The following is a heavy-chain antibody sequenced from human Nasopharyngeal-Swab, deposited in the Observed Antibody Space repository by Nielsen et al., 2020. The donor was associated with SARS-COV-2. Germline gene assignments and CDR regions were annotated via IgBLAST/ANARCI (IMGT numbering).Heavy chain of an antibody. D-gene: IGHD3-3*01. CDR3: ARAAILFGMDV. Sequence: WVRQAPGQGLEWMGRIIPILGIANYAQKFQGRVTITADKSTSTAYMELSSLRSEDTAVYYCARAAILFGMDVWGQGTTVTVPS. V-gene: IGHV1-69*04. CDR2: IIPILGIA. J-gene: IGHJ6*02.